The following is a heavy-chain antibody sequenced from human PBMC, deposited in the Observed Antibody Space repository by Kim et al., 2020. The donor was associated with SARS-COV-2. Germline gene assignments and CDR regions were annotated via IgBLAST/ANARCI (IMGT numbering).Heavy chain of an antibody. CDR2: YTRGPT. D-gene: IGHD3-16*02. CDR3: ASALGH. J-gene: IGHJ4*02. V-gene: IGHV4-4*07. Sequence: YTRGPTNNNPPLQSRVTMSVDMSKNQFSLKLSSVTAADTAVYYCASALGHWGQGTLVTVSS.